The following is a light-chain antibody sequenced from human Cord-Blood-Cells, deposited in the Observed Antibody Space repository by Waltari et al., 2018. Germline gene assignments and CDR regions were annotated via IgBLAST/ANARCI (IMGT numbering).Light chain of an antibody. CDR2: DVS. CDR1: SRDVGGYNY. Sequence: QSALTQPRSVSGSPGQSVTISCTGTSRDVGGYNYVSWYQQHPGKAPKLMIYDVSKRPSGVPDRFSGSKSGNTASLTISGLQAEDEADYYCCSYAGSYTNYVFGTGTKVTVL. J-gene: IGLJ1*01. CDR3: CSYAGSYTNYV. V-gene: IGLV2-11*01.